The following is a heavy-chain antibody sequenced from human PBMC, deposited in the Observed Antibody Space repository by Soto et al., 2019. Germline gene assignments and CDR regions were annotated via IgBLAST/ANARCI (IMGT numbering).Heavy chain of an antibody. CDR2: ISYDGSNK. Sequence: GGSLRLSCAASGFTFSSYAMHWVRQAPGKGLEWVAVISYDGSNKYYADSVKGRFTISRDNSKNTLYLQMKSLRAEDTAVYYCARDGPKGDYKRAGPVYYYYGMDVWGQGTTVTVSS. CDR3: ARDGPKGDYKRAGPVYYYYGMDV. V-gene: IGHV3-30-3*01. J-gene: IGHJ6*02. D-gene: IGHD4-17*01. CDR1: GFTFSSYA.